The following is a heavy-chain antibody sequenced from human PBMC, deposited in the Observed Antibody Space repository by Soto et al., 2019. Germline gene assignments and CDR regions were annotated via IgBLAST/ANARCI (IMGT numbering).Heavy chain of an antibody. V-gene: IGHV1-18*01. CDR2: ISAYNGNT. Sequence: QVQLVQSGAEVKKPGASVKVSCKASGYTFNRYGIIGGRQAPGQGLEWMGWISAYNGNTNFAHKFQGRVTMTTDTSTSTAYTEQRSLRSDDPAVYYCAREGYYDSGSADYWGQVTLVTVAS. J-gene: IGHJ4*02. CDR3: AREGYYDSGSADY. D-gene: IGHD3-10*01. CDR1: GYTFNRYG.